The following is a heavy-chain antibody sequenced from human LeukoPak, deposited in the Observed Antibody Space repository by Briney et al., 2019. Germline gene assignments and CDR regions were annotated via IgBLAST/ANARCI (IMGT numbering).Heavy chain of an antibody. CDR2: IRYDGSNK. V-gene: IGHV3-30*02. J-gene: IGHJ4*02. CDR3: AKGKLGYCSGGSCYGVDY. D-gene: IGHD2-15*01. Sequence: GGSLRLSCAASGFTFSNYWMTWVRQAPGKGLEWVAFIRYDGSNKYYADSVKGRFTISRDNSKNTLYLQMNSLRAEDTAVYYCAKGKLGYCSGGSCYGVDYWGQGTLVTVSS. CDR1: GFTFSNYW.